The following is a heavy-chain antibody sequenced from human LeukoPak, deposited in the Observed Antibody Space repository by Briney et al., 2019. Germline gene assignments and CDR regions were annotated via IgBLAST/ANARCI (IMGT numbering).Heavy chain of an antibody. Sequence: SETLSLTCAVYGGSFSGYYWSWIRQPPGKGLEWIGEINHSGSTNYNPSLKSRVTISVDTSKNQFSLKLSSVTAADTAVYYCAREGPRGYSYGIQPFDYWGQGTLVTVSS. CDR1: GGSFSGYY. J-gene: IGHJ4*02. CDR3: AREGPRGYSYGIQPFDY. CDR2: INHSGST. D-gene: IGHD5-18*01. V-gene: IGHV4-34*01.